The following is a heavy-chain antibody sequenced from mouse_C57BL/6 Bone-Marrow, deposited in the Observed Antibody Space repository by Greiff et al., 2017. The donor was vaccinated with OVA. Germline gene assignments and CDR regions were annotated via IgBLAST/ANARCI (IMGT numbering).Heavy chain of an antibody. V-gene: IGHV1-4*01. J-gene: IGHJ3*01. Sequence: QVQLQQSGAELVRPGASVKLSCKASGYTFTSYTMHWVKQRPGQGLEWIGYINPSSGYTKYNQKFKDKATLTADKSSSTAYMQLSSLTSEDAADYYCARPSDGYYRAYWGQGTLVTVSA. CDR3: ARPSDGYYRAY. CDR1: GYTFTSYT. D-gene: IGHD2-3*01. CDR2: INPSSGYT.